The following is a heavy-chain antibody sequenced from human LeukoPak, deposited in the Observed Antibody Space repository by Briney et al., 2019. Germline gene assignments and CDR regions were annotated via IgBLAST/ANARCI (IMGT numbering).Heavy chain of an antibody. J-gene: IGHJ6*04. CDR2: ISSSGSTI. D-gene: IGHD3-10*02. CDR3: AELGITMIGGV. CDR1: GFTFSSYE. V-gene: IGHV3-48*03. Sequence: GGSLRLSYAATGFTFSSYEMNWVRQAPGKGLEWVSYISSSGSTIYYADSVKGRFTISRDNAKNSLYLQMNSLRAEDTAVYYCAELGITMIGGVWGKGTTVTISS.